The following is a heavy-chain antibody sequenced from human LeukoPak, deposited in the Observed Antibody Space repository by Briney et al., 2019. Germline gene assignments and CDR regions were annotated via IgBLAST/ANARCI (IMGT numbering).Heavy chain of an antibody. J-gene: IGHJ4*02. V-gene: IGHV3-7*01. Sequence: HPGGSLRLSCAASGFTFSSYWMSWVRQAPGKGLEWVANIKQDGSEKYYVDSVKGRFTISRDNAKNSLYLQMSSLRAEDTAVYYCARARGRTYYYGSGSYYYFDYWGQGTLVTVSS. D-gene: IGHD3-10*01. CDR3: ARARGRTYYYGSGSYYYFDY. CDR2: IKQDGSEK. CDR1: GFTFSSYW.